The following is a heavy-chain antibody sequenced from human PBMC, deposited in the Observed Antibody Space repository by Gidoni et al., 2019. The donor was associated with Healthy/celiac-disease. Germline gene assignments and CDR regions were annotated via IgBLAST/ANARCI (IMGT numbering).Heavy chain of an antibody. Sequence: EVQLVESGGGLVQPVGSLKLSCAASGFTFSGSAMHWVRQASGKWLEWVGRIRSKANSYATAYAASVKGRFTISRDDSKNTAYLQMNSLKTEDTAVYYCTRQVGATGYFDYWGQGTLVTVSS. CDR2: IRSKANSYAT. CDR3: TRQVGATGYFDY. J-gene: IGHJ4*02. D-gene: IGHD1-26*01. V-gene: IGHV3-73*01. CDR1: GFTFSGSA.